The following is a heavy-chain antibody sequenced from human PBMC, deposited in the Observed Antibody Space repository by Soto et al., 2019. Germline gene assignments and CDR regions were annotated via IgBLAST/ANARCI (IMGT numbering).Heavy chain of an antibody. CDR3: ARERIYCSGGSCYYAMDV. J-gene: IGHJ6*02. V-gene: IGHV4-61*01. CDR2: IYYSGST. Sequence: QVQLQESGPGLVKPSETLSLTCTVSRGSVSSGSYYWSWIRQPPGKGLEWIGNIYYSGSTNYNPSLKSRVTISVDTSKNKFSLKLSSVTAADTAVYYCARERIYCSGGSCYYAMDVWGQGTTVTVSS. D-gene: IGHD2-15*01. CDR1: RGSVSSGSYY.